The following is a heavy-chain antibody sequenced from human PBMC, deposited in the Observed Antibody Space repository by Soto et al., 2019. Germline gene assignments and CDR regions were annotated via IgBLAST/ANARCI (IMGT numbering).Heavy chain of an antibody. CDR1: GYTFDTLD. J-gene: IGHJ6*02. V-gene: IGHV1-8*01. D-gene: IGHD1-1*01. CDR2: MSPKNGNT. Sequence: QVQLVQSGAEVRKPGASVRVSCMASGYTFDTLDINWVRQANGQGFEWMGWMSPKNGNTGYAQKFQGRVTTTRDTSMSTAYMELTGLTSDDTAVYYCARGVDAGMDVWGQGIMVTVSS. CDR3: ARGVDAGMDV.